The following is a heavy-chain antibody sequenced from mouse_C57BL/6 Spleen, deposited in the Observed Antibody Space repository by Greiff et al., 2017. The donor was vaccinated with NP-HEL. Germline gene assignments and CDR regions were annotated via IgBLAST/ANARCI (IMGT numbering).Heavy chain of an antibody. J-gene: IGHJ2*01. CDR3: ARGGYYDYLDY. CDR2: IYPGSGNT. D-gene: IGHD2-4*01. CDR1: GYTFTDYY. V-gene: IGHV1-76*01. Sequence: QVHVKQSGAELVRPGASVKLSCKASGYTFTDYYINWVKQRPGQGLEWIARIYPGSGNTYYNEKFKGKATLTAEKSSSTAYMQLSSLTSEDSAVYFCARGGYYDYLDYWGQGTTLTVSS.